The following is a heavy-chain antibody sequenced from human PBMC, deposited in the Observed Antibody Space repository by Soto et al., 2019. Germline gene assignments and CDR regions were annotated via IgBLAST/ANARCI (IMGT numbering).Heavy chain of an antibody. D-gene: IGHD7-27*01. V-gene: IGHV3-7*03. Sequence: GGSPRLSCAASGFTFSSYWMSWVRQAPGKGLEWVANIKQDGSEKYYVDSVKGRFTISRDNAKNSLYLQMNSLRAEDTAVYYCARAKLGGDDDAFDIWGQGTMVTVSS. J-gene: IGHJ3*02. CDR1: GFTFSSYW. CDR2: IKQDGSEK. CDR3: ARAKLGGDDDAFDI.